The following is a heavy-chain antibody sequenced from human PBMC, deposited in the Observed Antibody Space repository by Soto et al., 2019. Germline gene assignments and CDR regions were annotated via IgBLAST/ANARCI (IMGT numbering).Heavy chain of an antibody. J-gene: IGHJ4*02. CDR3: AKDKVPDGAWDIDY. CDR1: GFTFSQYT. Sequence: EVQLLESGGHLVQPGGSLRLSCVVSGFTFSQYTMNWVRQAPGKGPEWISGIIGGNGDTYYADSVKGRFTISRDNSKNTLFLQMDSLTVGDTAIYYCAKDKVPDGAWDIDYWGQGAPVTVSS. V-gene: IGHV3-23*01. CDR2: IIGGNGDT. D-gene: IGHD4-17*01.